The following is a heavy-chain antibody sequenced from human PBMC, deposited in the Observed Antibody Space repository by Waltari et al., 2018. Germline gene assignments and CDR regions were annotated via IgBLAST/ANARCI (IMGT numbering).Heavy chain of an antibody. CDR2: IGANGDYI. J-gene: IGHJ6*03. Sequence: EVQLVESGGGLVTPGESLRLSRVASGCSFPSYTMNWVRQAPGKGLEWVSSIGANGDYIYYADSVRGRFTTSRDNARNSLYLQMTSLRVDDSAIYFCASHFEDYYYYMDVWGKGTTVTVSS. CDR1: GCSFPSYT. CDR3: ASHFEDYYYYMDV. V-gene: IGHV3-21*04.